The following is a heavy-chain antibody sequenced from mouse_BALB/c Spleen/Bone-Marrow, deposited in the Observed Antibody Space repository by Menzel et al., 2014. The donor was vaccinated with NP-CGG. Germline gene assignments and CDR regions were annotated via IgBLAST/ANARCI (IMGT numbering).Heavy chain of an antibody. CDR2: ISSGVSYT. D-gene: IGHD1-1*01. CDR3: ARHNYGYFAMDY. Sequence: EVKLVESGGDLVKPGGSLKLSCAPSGFTFSNYDVSWVRQTPDKRLEWVAIISSGVSYTYYPDSVKGRFTISRDNAKNTLYLQMSSLKSEDTAMYFCARHNYGYFAMDYWGQGTSVTVSS. V-gene: IGHV5-6*01. J-gene: IGHJ4*01. CDR1: GFTFSNYD.